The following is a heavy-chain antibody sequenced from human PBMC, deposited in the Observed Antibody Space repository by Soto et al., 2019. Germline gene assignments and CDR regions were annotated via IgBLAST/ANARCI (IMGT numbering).Heavy chain of an antibody. CDR3: ARIYYYYYMDV. V-gene: IGHV4-59*08. J-gene: IGHJ6*03. CDR2: IYYSGST. CDR1: GGSINDYY. Sequence: PSETLSLTCTVSGGSINDYYWSWIRQPPGKGLEWIGSIYYSGSTYYNPSLKSRVTISVDTSKNQFSLKLSSVTAADTAVYYCARIYYYYYMDVWGKGTTVTVSS.